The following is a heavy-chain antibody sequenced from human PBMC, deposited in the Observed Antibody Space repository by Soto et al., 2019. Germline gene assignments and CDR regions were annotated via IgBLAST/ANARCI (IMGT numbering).Heavy chain of an antibody. J-gene: IGHJ3*02. CDR3: ARGNVVLMVYAILSGFDI. CDR1: GYTFDSYA. Sequence: ASVKVCCKASGYTFDSYARHWVRQAPGQRLEWMGWINAGNGNTKYSQKFQGRVTITRDTSASTAYMELSSLRSEDTAVYYCARGNVVLMVYAILSGFDIWGQGTMVTVSS. CDR2: INAGNGNT. V-gene: IGHV1-3*01. D-gene: IGHD2-8*01.